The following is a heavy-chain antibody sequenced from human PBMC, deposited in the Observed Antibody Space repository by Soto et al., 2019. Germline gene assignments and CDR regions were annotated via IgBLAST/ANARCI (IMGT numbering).Heavy chain of an antibody. D-gene: IGHD5-12*01. CDR3: ARDKRGGDGYKHFDY. CDR1: GFTFSSYS. CDR2: ISSSSSYI. J-gene: IGHJ4*02. V-gene: IGHV3-21*01. Sequence: KPGGSLRLSCAASGFTFSSYSMNWVRQAPGKGLEWVSSISSSSSYIYYADSVKGRFTISRDNAKNSLYLQMNSLRAEDTAVYYCARDKRGGDGYKHFDYWGQGTLVTVSS.